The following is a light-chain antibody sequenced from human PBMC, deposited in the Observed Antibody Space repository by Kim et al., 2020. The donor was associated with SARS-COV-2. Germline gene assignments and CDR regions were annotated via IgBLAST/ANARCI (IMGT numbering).Light chain of an antibody. CDR3: QSYDSSLSGSMV. Sequence: VTKPRHGGSSNIGAGFCVQWYQQLAGTAPNHLLFGNSHRPSGVPDRFSGSKSGTSASLANTGLQAEDEADYCCQSYDSSLSGSMVFGGGTQLTVL. CDR2: GNS. CDR1: SSNIGAGFC. J-gene: IGLJ2*01. V-gene: IGLV1-40*01.